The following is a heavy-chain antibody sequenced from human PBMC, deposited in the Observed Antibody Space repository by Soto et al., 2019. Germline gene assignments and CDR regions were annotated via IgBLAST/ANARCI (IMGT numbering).Heavy chain of an antibody. CDR3: ARDLAAAGPFDR. CDR1: GYTFTNYA. V-gene: IGHV1-18*01. J-gene: IGHJ5*02. D-gene: IGHD6-13*01. CDR2: ISAYNGNT. Sequence: QVQLVQSGAEVKKPGASVKVSCKASGYTFTNYAFTWVRQAPGQGLEWMGWISAYNGNTNYPQKLQGRVTMTTDTSTSTAYMEPRSLRSDDTAVYYCARDLAAAGPFDRWGQGTLVTVSS.